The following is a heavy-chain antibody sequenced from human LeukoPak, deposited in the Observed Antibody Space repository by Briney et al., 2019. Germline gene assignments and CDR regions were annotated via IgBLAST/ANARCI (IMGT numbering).Heavy chain of an antibody. J-gene: IGHJ4*02. V-gene: IGHV3-53*04. CDR2: IYSGGST. CDR1: GFTVSSNY. Sequence: GGSLRLSCAASGFTVSSNYMSWVRQAPGKGLEWVSVIYSGGSTYYADSVKGRFTISRHNSKNTLYLQMNSLRAEDTAVYYCAKDVTGGIAAAGYYFDYWGQGTLVTVSS. CDR3: AKDVTGGIAAAGYYFDY. D-gene: IGHD6-13*01.